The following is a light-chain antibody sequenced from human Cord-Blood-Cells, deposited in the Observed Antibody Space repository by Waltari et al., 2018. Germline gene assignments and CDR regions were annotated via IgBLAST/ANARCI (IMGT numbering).Light chain of an antibody. CDR2: DVS. V-gene: IGLV2-14*01. CDR3: SSYTSSSTVV. CDR1: SSAVGGYTY. J-gene: IGLJ2*01. Sequence: QSALTQPASVSGSPGQSITISCTGTSSAVGGYTYVSWYQQHPGKAPKLMIYDVSNRPSGVSNPFSGSKSGNTASLTISGLQAEDEADYYCSSYTSSSTVVFGGGTKLTVL.